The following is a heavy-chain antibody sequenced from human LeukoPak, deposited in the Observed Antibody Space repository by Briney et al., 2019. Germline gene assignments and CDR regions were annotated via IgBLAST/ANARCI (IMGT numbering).Heavy chain of an antibody. Sequence: SVKVSCKSSGGTFSSYAISWVRQAPGQGLEWMGGIIPILGIANYAQKFQGRVTITADKSTSTAYMELSSLRSEDTAVYYCARDPTWSYGGLRGGYFDCWGQGSLVTVSS. D-gene: IGHD5-18*01. J-gene: IGHJ4*02. CDR1: GGTFSSYA. CDR3: ARDPTWSYGGLRGGYFDC. CDR2: IIPILGIA. V-gene: IGHV1-69*10.